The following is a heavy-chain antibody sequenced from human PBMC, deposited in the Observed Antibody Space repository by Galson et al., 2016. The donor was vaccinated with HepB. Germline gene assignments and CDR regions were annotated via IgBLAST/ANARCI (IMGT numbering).Heavy chain of an antibody. V-gene: IGHV3-23*01. CDR3: ARKVLHHFDSSGYFPGPLDM. J-gene: IGHJ3*02. Sequence: SLRLSCAASGFTLSSYNMTWVRQAPGKGLEWISAITSTGAKTFYADSVKGRFNISRDNSKSTLSLQMNNLRAEDTALNYCARKVLHHFDSSGYFPGPLDMWGQGTLVTVSS. D-gene: IGHD3-22*01. CDR1: GFTLSSYN. CDR2: ITSTGAKT.